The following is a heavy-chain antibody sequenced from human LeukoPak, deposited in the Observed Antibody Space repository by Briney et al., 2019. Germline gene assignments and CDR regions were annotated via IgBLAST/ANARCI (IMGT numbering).Heavy chain of an antibody. CDR2: ITSSSDYI. J-gene: IGHJ4*02. D-gene: IGHD6-13*01. Sequence: GGSLRLSCAASGFTFSSYSMNWVRQAPGKGLEWVSSITSSSDYIYCADSLRGRFTISRDNAKNSLYLQMNSLRAEDTAVYYCARDLITGTIAAPGDYWGQGTLVTVSS. V-gene: IGHV3-21*01. CDR3: ARDLITGTIAAPGDY. CDR1: GFTFSSYS.